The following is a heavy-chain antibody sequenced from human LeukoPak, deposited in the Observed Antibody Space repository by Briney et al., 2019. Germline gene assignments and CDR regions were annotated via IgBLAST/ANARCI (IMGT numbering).Heavy chain of an antibody. D-gene: IGHD3-22*01. Sequence: PGGSLRLSCTASGFTFGDYAMSWVRQAPGKGLEWVGFIRSKAYGGTTEYAASVKGRFTISRDDSKSIAYLQMNSLKTEDTAVYYCTRVGGEYYYDSSGYFDYWGQGTLVTVSS. V-gene: IGHV3-49*04. CDR1: GFTFGDYA. CDR2: IRSKAYGGTT. J-gene: IGHJ4*02. CDR3: TRVGGEYYYDSSGYFDY.